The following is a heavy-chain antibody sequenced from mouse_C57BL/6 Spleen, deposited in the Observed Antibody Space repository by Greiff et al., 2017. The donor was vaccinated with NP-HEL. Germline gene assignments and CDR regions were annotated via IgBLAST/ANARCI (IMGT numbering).Heavy chain of an antibody. CDR3: ARERMIRKGFAY. CDR2: IYSSNGGT. Sequence: QVQLQQPGTEPVKPGASVKLSCKASGYPFPSYWMHRVKQRPGQGPEWVGNIYSSNGGTNHNEKFKSKATLTVDKAASTAYMQLSSLTFEDSAVYYCARERMIRKGFAYWGQGTLVTVSA. V-gene: IGHV1-53*01. CDR1: GYPFPSYW. J-gene: IGHJ3*01. D-gene: IGHD2-4*01.